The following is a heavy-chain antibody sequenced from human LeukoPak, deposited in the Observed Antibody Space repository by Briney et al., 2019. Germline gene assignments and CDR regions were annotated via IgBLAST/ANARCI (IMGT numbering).Heavy chain of an antibody. J-gene: IGHJ6*03. D-gene: IGHD6-13*01. CDR3: ARKTPIAAAGTGGYYYYYYYMDV. V-gene: IGHV1-8*03. Sequence: ASVKVSCXASGYTFTSYDINWVRQATGQGLEWMGWMNPNSGNTGYAQKFQGRVTITRNTSISTGYMELSSLRSEDTAVYYCARKTPIAAAGTGGYYYYYYYMDVWGKGTTVTVSS. CDR2: MNPNSGNT. CDR1: GYTFTSYD.